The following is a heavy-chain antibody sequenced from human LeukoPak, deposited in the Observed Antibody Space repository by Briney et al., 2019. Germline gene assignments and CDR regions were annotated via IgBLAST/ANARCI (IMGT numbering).Heavy chain of an antibody. CDR2: INPKSGGT. CDR1: GYTFSDYY. J-gene: IGHJ3*02. V-gene: IGHV1-2*02. Sequence: ASVKVSCKASGYTFSDYYMHSVRQAPGQGLDGMGWINPKSGGTHYAQNLQGRVTMTLHTSTGTAYLELGRLRSDDTAVYYCARGRTYFDWKQAFDIWGQGTMVSVSS. D-gene: IGHD3-9*01. CDR3: ARGRTYFDWKQAFDI.